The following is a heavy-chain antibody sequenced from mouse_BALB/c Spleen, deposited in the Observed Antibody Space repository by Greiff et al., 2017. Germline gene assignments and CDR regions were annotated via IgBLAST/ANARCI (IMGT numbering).Heavy chain of an antibody. CDR2: ISSGSSTI. CDR1: GFTFSSFG. D-gene: IGHD2-2*01. Sequence: EVQRVESGGGLVQPGGSRKLSCAASGFTFSSFGMHWVRQAPEKGLEWVAYISSGSSTIYYADTVKGRFTISRDNPKNTLFLQMTSLRSEDTAMYYCARRGYDDEGDAMDYWGKGTSVTVSA. CDR3: ARRGYDDEGDAMDY. V-gene: IGHV5-17*02. J-gene: IGHJ4*01.